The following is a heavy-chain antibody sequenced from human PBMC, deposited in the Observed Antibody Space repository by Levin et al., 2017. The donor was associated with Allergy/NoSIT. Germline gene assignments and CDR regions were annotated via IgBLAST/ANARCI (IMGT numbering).Heavy chain of an antibody. Sequence: GSLRLSCTVSGGSISSYYWSWIRQPPGKGLEWIGYIYYSGSTNYNPSLKSRVTISVDTSKNQFSLKLSSVTAADTAVYYCARANRRDGYKPDFDYWGQGTLVTVSS. CDR1: GGSISSYY. D-gene: IGHD5-24*01. CDR3: ARANRRDGYKPDFDY. V-gene: IGHV4-59*01. CDR2: IYYSGST. J-gene: IGHJ4*02.